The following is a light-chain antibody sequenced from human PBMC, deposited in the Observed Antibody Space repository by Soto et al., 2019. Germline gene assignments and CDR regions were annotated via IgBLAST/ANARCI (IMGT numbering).Light chain of an antibody. CDR1: SSDVGGYDY. CDR2: DVS. J-gene: IGLJ1*01. Sequence: QSAVTQPRLVSGSPGQSVTISCTGTSSDVGGYDYVSWYQQHPGKAPKLMIYDVSKRPSGVPDRFSGSKSGNTASLTISGVQAEDEADYYCCSYAGSYTYVFGTGTKLTVL. V-gene: IGLV2-11*01. CDR3: CSYAGSYTYV.